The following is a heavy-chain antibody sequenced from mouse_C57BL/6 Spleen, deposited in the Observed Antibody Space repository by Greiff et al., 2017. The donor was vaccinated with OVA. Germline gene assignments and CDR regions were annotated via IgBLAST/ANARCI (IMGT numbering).Heavy chain of an antibody. CDR2: IYPGDGDT. CDR3: ARWGTVVPYYVDY. D-gene: IGHD1-1*01. CDR1: GYAFSSSW. V-gene: IGHV1-82*01. J-gene: IGHJ2*01. Sequence: QVQLKESGPELVKPGASVKISCKASGYAFSSSWMNWVKQRPGKGLEWIGRIYPGDGDTNYNGKFKGKATLTADKSSSTAYMQLSSLTSEDSAVYFCARWGTVVPYYVDYWGQGTTLTVSS.